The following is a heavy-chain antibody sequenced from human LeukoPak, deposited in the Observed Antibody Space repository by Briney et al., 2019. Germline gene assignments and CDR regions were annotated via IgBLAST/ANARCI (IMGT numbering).Heavy chain of an antibody. Sequence: SETLSLTCTVSGGSISSGDYYWSWIRQPPGKGLEWIGYIYYSGSTYYNPSLKSRVTISVDTSKNQFSLRLSSVTAAATALYYCARAGNGILTGYFQNWYFDLWGRGTLVTVSS. J-gene: IGHJ2*01. CDR3: ARAGNGILTGYFQNWYFDL. CDR1: GGSISSGDYY. CDR2: IYYSGST. V-gene: IGHV4-30-4*01. D-gene: IGHD3-9*01.